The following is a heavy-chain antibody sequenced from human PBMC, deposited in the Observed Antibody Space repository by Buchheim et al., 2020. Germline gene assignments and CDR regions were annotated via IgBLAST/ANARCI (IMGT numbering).Heavy chain of an antibody. CDR1: GFTFSSAA. CDR2: LTISGEFT. J-gene: IGHJ4*02. Sequence: EVHLVQSGGGLVQPGGSLRLSCEASGFTFSSAAMTWVRQAPGKGLEWVSSLTISGEFTYYADSVRGRFSISRDNSKNTLYRQMNSLRAEDTAVYYCAKEVRPNDFWGQGTL. CDR3: AKEVRPNDF. V-gene: IGHV3-23*04.